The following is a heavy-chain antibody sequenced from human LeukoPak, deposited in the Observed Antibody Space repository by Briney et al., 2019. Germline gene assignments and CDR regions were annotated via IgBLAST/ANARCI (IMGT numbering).Heavy chain of an antibody. V-gene: IGHV3-7*03. CDR3: ARARDSSWDY. J-gene: IGHJ4*02. Sequence: GESLRLSCVTSGFTFSNFWMSWVRQAPGKGLEWVANIKEDGSEKYYVGSVKGRFTISRDNAKNSLYLQMNSLRAEDTAVYYCARARDSSWDYWGQGTLVTVSS. CDR1: GFTFSNFW. CDR2: IKEDGSEK. D-gene: IGHD6-13*01.